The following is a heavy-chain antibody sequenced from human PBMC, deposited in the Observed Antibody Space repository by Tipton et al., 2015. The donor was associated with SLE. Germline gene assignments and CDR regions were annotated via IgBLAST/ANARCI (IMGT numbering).Heavy chain of an antibody. Sequence: TLSLTCAVYGGSISSHYWSWIRQPPGKGLEWIGYIYYSGSTNYNPSLKSRVTISVDTSKDQFSLKLSSVTAADTAVYYCARFPGGLGYWGQGTLVTVSS. V-gene: IGHV4-59*11. J-gene: IGHJ4*02. CDR3: ARFPGGLGY. CDR2: IYYSGST. CDR1: GGSISSHY. D-gene: IGHD4-23*01.